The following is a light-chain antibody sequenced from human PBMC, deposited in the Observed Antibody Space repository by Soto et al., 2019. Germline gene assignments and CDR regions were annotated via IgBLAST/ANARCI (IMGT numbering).Light chain of an antibody. CDR1: QDINNY. CDR3: QQYDNLPIT. V-gene: IGKV1-33*01. CDR2: DAS. Sequence: DIQMTQSPSSLSASVGDRVTITCQARQDINNYLNWYQQKPGKAPKLLIYDASNLETVVPSRFSGSGFGTDFTFTISSLQPEDIATYYCQQYDNLPITFGQGTRLEIK. J-gene: IGKJ5*01.